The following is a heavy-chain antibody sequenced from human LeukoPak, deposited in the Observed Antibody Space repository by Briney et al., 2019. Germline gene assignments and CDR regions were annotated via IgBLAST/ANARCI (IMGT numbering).Heavy chain of an antibody. J-gene: IGHJ4*02. V-gene: IGHV1-46*01. CDR2: INPSAGST. CDR3: AREGEYGSGSYMFDY. Sequence: ASVKVSCKASGYTFTSYYMHWVRQAPGLGLEWMGIINPSAGSTNYAQKFQGRVTITRDTSASTAYMELSSLRSEDTAVYYCAREGEYGSGSYMFDYWGQGTLVTVSS. CDR1: GYTFTSYY. D-gene: IGHD3-10*01.